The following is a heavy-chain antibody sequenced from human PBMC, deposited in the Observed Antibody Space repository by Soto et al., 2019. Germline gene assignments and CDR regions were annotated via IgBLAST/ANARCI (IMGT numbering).Heavy chain of an antibody. J-gene: IGHJ4*02. D-gene: IGHD4-17*01. CDR2: TYYSGST. CDR3: ARQYDYALDY. Sequence: SETLSLTCTVSGGPISSGGYYWSWIRQHPGKGLEWIGYTYYSGSTYYNPSLKSRVTISVDTSKNQFSLKLSSVTAADMAVYYCARQYDYALDYWGQGTLVTVSS. V-gene: IGHV4-31*03. CDR1: GGPISSGGYY.